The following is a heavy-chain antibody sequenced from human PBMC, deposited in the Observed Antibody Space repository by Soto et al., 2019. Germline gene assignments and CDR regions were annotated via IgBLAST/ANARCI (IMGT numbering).Heavy chain of an antibody. D-gene: IGHD2-21*01. V-gene: IGHV3-7*01. CDR3: VREIASRL. Sequence: EVQLLESGGGLVQPGGSLRLSCAASGFTFDSYAMTWVRQAPGRGLEWVANINKDGSEKSYVDSVKGRFTISRDNAKSSLYLQMNSLRADDTAVYYCVREIASRLWGKGTTVIVSS. J-gene: IGHJ6*04. CDR1: GFTFDSYA. CDR2: INKDGSEK.